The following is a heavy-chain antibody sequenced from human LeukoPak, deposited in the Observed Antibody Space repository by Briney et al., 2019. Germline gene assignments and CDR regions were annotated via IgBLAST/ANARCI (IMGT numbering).Heavy chain of an antibody. J-gene: IGHJ4*02. CDR2: IRYDGSNK. Sequence: GGSLRLSCAASGFTFSSYGMHWVRQAPGKGLEWVAFIRYDGSNKYYADSVKGRFIISRDNSKNTLYLQMNSLRAEDTAVYYCAKGSQLWLLAYWGQGTLVTVSS. D-gene: IGHD5-18*01. CDR1: GFTFSSYG. CDR3: AKGSQLWLLAY. V-gene: IGHV3-30*02.